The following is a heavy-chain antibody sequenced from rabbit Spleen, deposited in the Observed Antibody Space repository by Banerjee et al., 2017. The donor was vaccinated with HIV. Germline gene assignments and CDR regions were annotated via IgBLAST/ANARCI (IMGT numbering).Heavy chain of an antibody. D-gene: IGHD8-1*01. J-gene: IGHJ4*01. Sequence: QSLEESGGGLVQPGGSLKLSCKASGFDFSSYGVSWVRQAPGKGLERIGCIWANNAATYYASWAKGRFTISRTSSTTVTLQMTSLTAADTATYFCARHLDVGNSAPYFNLWGPGTLVTVS. V-gene: IGHV1S40*01. CDR1: GFDFSSYG. CDR2: IWANNAAT. CDR3: ARHLDVGNSAPYFNL.